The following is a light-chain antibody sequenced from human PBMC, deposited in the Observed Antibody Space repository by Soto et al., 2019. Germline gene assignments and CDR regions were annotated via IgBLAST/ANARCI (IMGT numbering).Light chain of an antibody. Sequence: QSALTQPPSASGSPGQSVTISCAGTSSDVGGYNYVSWYQKHPGKAPKLLIYEGTKRPSGVSNRFSGSKSGNTASLTISGLQAEDEADYYCFSYAGSTYVFGTGTKVTVL. CDR3: FSYAGSTYV. J-gene: IGLJ1*01. CDR2: EGT. V-gene: IGLV2-23*01. CDR1: SSDVGGYNY.